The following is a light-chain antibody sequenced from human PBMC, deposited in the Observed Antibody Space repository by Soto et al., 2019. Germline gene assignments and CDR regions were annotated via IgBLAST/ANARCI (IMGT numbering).Light chain of an antibody. V-gene: IGKV3-20*01. Sequence: EIVLTQSPGTLSLSPGERATLSCRASQSVSSKYFAWYQQKPGQAPRLLIYGASSMATGIPDSFSGCRSGTDSTLTINRLEPEDFAVYYYQQYGSSPWTFGQGTKVEIK. CDR2: GAS. CDR1: QSVSSKY. CDR3: QQYGSSPWT. J-gene: IGKJ1*01.